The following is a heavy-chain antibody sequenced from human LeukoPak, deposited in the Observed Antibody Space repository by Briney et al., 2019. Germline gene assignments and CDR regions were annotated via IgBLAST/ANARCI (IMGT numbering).Heavy chain of an antibody. Sequence: GGSLRPSCAASGFTFSSYSMNWVRQAPRKGLEWVSSISSSSSYIYYADSVKGRFTISRDNAKNSLYLQMNSLRAEDTAVYYCARDGRDGYNYWGQGTLVTVSS. CDR1: GFTFSSYS. V-gene: IGHV3-21*01. CDR3: ARDGRDGYNY. D-gene: IGHD5-24*01. CDR2: ISSSSSYI. J-gene: IGHJ4*02.